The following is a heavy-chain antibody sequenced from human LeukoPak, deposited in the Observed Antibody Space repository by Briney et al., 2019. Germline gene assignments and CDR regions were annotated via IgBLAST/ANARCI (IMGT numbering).Heavy chain of an antibody. V-gene: IGHV1-18*01. CDR1: GYTFTSYG. D-gene: IGHD1/OR15-1a*01. CDR3: ARGRLEQYYYYGMDV. J-gene: IGHJ6*02. CDR2: ISAYNGNT. Sequence: ASVKVSCKASGYTFTSYGISWVRQAPGQGLEWMGWISAYNGNTDYAQKLQGRVTMTTDTSTSTAYMELRSLRSDDTAVYYCARGRLEQYYYYGMDVWGQGTTVTVSS.